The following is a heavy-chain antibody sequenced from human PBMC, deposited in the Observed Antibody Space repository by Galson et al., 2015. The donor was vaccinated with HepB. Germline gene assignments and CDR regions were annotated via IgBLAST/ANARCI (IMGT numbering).Heavy chain of an antibody. Sequence: SVKVSCKASGGTFSSYAISWVRQAPGRGLEWMGGIIPIFGTANYAQKSQGRVTITADESTSTAYMELSSLRSEDTAVYYCARGYSYGYEAHYYYYYYMDVWGKGTTVTVSS. CDR1: GGTFSSYA. CDR3: ARGYSYGYEAHYYYYYYMDV. J-gene: IGHJ6*03. CDR2: IIPIFGTA. D-gene: IGHD5-18*01. V-gene: IGHV1-69*13.